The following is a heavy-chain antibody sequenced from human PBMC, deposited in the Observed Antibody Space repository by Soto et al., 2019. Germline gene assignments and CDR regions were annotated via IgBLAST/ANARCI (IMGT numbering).Heavy chain of an antibody. Sequence: GSLRLSCVVSGFTVSSYTMHWVRQVPGKGLEWVAFIAYDGDNKYYADSVKGRFTISRDNSKNTLYLQMNSLRGEDTAVYYCARDPRPYYNYYAADVWGQGTTVTVSS. CDR3: ARDPRPYYNYYAADV. CDR2: IAYDGDNK. V-gene: IGHV3-30-3*01. CDR1: GFTVSSYT. J-gene: IGHJ6*02.